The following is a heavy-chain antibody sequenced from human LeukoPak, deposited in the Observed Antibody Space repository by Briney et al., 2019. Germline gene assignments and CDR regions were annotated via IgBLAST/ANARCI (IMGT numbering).Heavy chain of an antibody. CDR1: GFTFSSYA. Sequence: GASLRLSCAASGFTFSSYAMSWVRQAPGKGLEWVSAISGSGGSTYYADSVKGRFTISRDNSKNTLYLQMNSLRAEVTAVYYCAKEGQVVPAATPHYYYYGMDVWGQGTTVTVSS. CDR2: ISGSGGST. CDR3: AKEGQVVPAATPHYYYYGMDV. V-gene: IGHV3-23*01. J-gene: IGHJ6*02. D-gene: IGHD2-2*01.